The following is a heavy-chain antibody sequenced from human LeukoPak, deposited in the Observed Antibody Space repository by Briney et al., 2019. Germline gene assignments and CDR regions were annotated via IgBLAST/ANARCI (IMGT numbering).Heavy chain of an antibody. CDR1: GGSISSSSYY. D-gene: IGHD5-24*01. J-gene: IGHJ4*02. CDR2: IYYSGST. Sequence: SETLSLTCTVSGGSISSSSYYWGWIRQPPGKGLEWIGSIYYSGSTYYNPSLKSRVTISVDTSKNQFPLKLSSVTAADTAVYYCARRGGRDGSHYFDYWGQGTLVTVSS. V-gene: IGHV4-39*01. CDR3: ARRGGRDGSHYFDY.